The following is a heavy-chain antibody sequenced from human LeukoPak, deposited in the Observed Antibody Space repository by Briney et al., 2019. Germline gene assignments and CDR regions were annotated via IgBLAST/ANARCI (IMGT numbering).Heavy chain of an antibody. CDR1: GFTFSSFW. J-gene: IGHJ4*02. D-gene: IGHD7-27*01. CDR3: ARGRTWVDY. Sequence: PGGSLGLSCAASGFTFSSFWMTWVRQAPGKGLEWVANIKQDGSENYYVDSVKGRFTISRDNAKNSLYLQMNSLRAEDTAVYYCARGRTWVDYWGQGTLVTVSS. V-gene: IGHV3-7*04. CDR2: IKQDGSEN.